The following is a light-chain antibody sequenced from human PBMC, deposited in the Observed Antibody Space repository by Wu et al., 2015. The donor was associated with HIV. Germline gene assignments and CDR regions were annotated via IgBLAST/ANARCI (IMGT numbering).Light chain of an antibody. CDR1: QSVSSNY. CDR3: QQYGSSPTT. V-gene: IGKV3-20*01. J-gene: IGKJ1*01. Sequence: EIVLTQSPGTLSLSPGERATLSCRASQSVSSNYLGWYQQKPGQAPRLLIYGASNRATGIPDRFSGGGSGTDFTLTISRLEPEDFVVYYCQQYGSSPTTFGQGTKVEIK. CDR2: GAS.